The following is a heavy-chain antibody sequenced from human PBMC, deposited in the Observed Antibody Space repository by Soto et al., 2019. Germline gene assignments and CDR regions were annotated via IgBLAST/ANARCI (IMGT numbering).Heavy chain of an antibody. CDR1: GFTFSSYG. Sequence: QVQLVESGGGVAQPGRSLRLSCAASGFTFSSYGMHWVRQAPGKGLEWVAVIWYDGSNKYYADSVKGRFTISRDNSKNTLYLQMNSLRAEDTAVYYCARSIVVVPAARRDYYYGMDVWGQGTTVTVSS. CDR3: ARSIVVVPAARRDYYYGMDV. D-gene: IGHD2-2*01. CDR2: IWYDGSNK. V-gene: IGHV3-33*01. J-gene: IGHJ6*02.